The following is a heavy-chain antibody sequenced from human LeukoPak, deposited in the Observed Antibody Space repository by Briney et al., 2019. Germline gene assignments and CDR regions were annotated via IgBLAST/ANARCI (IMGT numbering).Heavy chain of an antibody. CDR3: ATGTTVTTWDAFGI. CDR1: GYTLTELS. V-gene: IGHV1-24*01. D-gene: IGHD4-17*01. J-gene: IGHJ3*02. Sequence: ASVKVSCKVSGYTLTELSMHWVRQAPGKGLEWMGGFDPEDGETIYAQKFQGRVTMTEDTSTDTAYMELSSLRSEDTAVYYCATGTTVTTWDAFGIWGQGTMVTVSS. CDR2: FDPEDGET.